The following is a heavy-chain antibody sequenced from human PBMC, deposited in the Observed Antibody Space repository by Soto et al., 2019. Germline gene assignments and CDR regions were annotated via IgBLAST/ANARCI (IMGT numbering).Heavy chain of an antibody. Sequence: EVQLLESGGDLIQPGESLRLSCAASGFTFSTYALSWVRQAPGRGLEWVSAISSGGTNTYYADSVRGRFTISRDDFKSNLYLQMKSLRADDTAAYLCVTAVYEIGGYSYDLFDDWGQGTLVTVSS. J-gene: IGHJ4*02. CDR2: ISSGGTNT. D-gene: IGHD3-22*01. CDR3: VTAVYEIGGYSYDLFDD. V-gene: IGHV3-23*01. CDR1: GFTFSTYA.